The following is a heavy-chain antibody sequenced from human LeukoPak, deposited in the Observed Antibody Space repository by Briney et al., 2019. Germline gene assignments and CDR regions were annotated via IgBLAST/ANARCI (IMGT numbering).Heavy chain of an antibody. CDR3: ARASAVASLVVPDY. CDR1: GYTFTSYG. D-gene: IGHD6-19*01. CDR2: ISAYNGNT. V-gene: IGHV1-18*01. Sequence: GASVKVSCKASGYTFTSYGISWVRQAPGQGLEWMGWISAYNGNTNYAQKLQGRVTMTTDTSSSTAYVELRSLRSDDTAVYYCARASAVASLVVPDYWGQGTLVTVSS. J-gene: IGHJ4*02.